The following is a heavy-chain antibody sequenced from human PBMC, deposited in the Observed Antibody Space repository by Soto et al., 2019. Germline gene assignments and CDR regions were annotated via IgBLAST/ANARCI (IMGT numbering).Heavy chain of an antibody. J-gene: IGHJ4*02. D-gene: IGHD2-21*01. CDR1: GFTFSTYG. V-gene: IGHV3-30*18. CDR2: ISYTGNNK. CDR3: AKDPRPYCGGECYCDY. Sequence: PGGSLRLSCAASGFTFSTYGMHWVRQAPGKGLEWVAVISYTGNNKYYADSVKGRFTISRDNSKNTLYLQMNSLRAEDTAVYYCAKDPRPYCGGECYCDYLGQGNLVTVS.